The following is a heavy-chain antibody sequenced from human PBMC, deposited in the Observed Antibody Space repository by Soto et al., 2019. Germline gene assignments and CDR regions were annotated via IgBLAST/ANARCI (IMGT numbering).Heavy chain of an antibody. Sequence: QVQLQESGPGLVKPSETLSLTCNVSGGSLSSYYWTWIRQPAGKGLEWIGRIYITGSTNYNPSLKSRLTMSLDTSKSQFSLKLNSVTAADTAVYYCARGISRKGYVGYFDSWGQGTLVTVSS. D-gene: IGHD3-16*01. V-gene: IGHV4-4*07. CDR1: GGSLSSYY. CDR3: ARGISRKGYVGYFDS. J-gene: IGHJ5*01. CDR2: IYITGST.